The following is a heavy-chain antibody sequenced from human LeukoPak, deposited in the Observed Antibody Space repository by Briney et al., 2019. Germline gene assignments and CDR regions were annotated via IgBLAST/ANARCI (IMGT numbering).Heavy chain of an antibody. Sequence: ASVKVSCKASGYTFTSYDINWVRQATGQELEWMGWMNPNSGNTGYAQKFQGRVTMTRNTSISTAYMELSSLRSEDTAVYYCARLSVDYDFWSGYYTSSSYYYGMDVWGQGTTVTVSS. J-gene: IGHJ6*02. CDR3: ARLSVDYDFWSGYYTSSSYYYGMDV. CDR2: MNPNSGNT. CDR1: GYTFTSYD. V-gene: IGHV1-8*01. D-gene: IGHD3-3*01.